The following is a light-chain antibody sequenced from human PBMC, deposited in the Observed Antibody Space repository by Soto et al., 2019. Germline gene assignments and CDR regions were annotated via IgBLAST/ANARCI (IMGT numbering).Light chain of an antibody. CDR3: ASFTTSSLWV. CDR1: SSDIGDYNY. J-gene: IGLJ3*02. V-gene: IGLV2-14*01. Sequence: QSALTQPASVSGSPGQSITISCTGTSSDIGDYNYVSWFQQYPGKAPTLMIYEANTRPSGVSSRCSGSRSGNTASLTIAGLQSEDEADYYCASFTTSSLWVFGGGTKLTVL. CDR2: EAN.